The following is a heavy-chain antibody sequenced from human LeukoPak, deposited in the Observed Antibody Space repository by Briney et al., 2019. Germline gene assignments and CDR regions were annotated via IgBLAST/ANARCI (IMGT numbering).Heavy chain of an antibody. V-gene: IGHV3-74*01. J-gene: IGHJ4*02. CDR1: GLTFSSYW. CDR3: ARLPTGSSLHY. CDR2: INSDGSST. Sequence: GGSLRLSCAASGLTFSSYWMHWVRQAPAKGLVWVSSINSDGSSTRYAESVKGRFTISRDNAKNTLYLQMNSLRAEDTAVYYCARLPTGSSLHYWGREPWSPSPQ. D-gene: IGHD6-6*01.